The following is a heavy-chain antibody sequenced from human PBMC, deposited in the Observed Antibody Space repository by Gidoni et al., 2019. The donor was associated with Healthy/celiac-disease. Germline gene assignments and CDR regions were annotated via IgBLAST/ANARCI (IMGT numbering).Heavy chain of an antibody. CDR2: IWYDGSNK. Sequence: QVQLLESGGGVVQPGRSLRLSCTASGFTFCSYGMHWVRQPPGKGLEWVAVIWYDGSNKYYADSVKGRFTISRDNSKNTLYLQMNSLRAEDTAVYYCARTGYSSGWPSPLFFDYWGQGTLVTVSS. CDR3: ARTGYSSGWPSPLFFDY. J-gene: IGHJ4*02. CDR1: GFTFCSYG. V-gene: IGHV3-33*01. D-gene: IGHD6-19*01.